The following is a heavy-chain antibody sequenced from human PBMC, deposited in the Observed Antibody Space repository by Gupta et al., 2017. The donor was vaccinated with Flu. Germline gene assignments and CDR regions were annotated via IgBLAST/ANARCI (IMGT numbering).Heavy chain of an antibody. V-gene: IGHV1-69*01. Sequence: QVQLVQSGAEVEKPGSSVRVSCKASGGTFSSHAINWVRQAPGQGLEWMGGIIPIFGTARYVQKFEDRITFTADESTSTAFMELRSLRSEDTAVYYCARARKYGDYYGMDVWGQGTTVTVS. CDR1: GGTFSSHA. D-gene: IGHD4/OR15-4a*01. CDR2: IIPIFGTA. J-gene: IGHJ6*02. CDR3: ARARKYGDYYGMDV.